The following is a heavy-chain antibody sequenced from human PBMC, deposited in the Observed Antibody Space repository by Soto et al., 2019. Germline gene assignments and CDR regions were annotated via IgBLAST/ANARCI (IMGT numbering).Heavy chain of an antibody. J-gene: IGHJ5*02. V-gene: IGHV1-69*13. Sequence: ASVKVSCKASGGTFSSYAISWVRQAPGQGLEWMGGIIPIFGTANYAQKFQGRVTITADESTSTAYMELSSLRSEDTAVYYCARSLGYSYESNWFDPWGQGTLVTVSS. CDR2: IIPIFGTA. D-gene: IGHD5-18*01. CDR3: ARSLGYSYESNWFDP. CDR1: GGTFSSYA.